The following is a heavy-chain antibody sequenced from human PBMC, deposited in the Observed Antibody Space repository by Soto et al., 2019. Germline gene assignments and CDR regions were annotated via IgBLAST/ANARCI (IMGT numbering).Heavy chain of an antibody. CDR1: GGTLSSYA. CDR2: SIPIFGTA. CDR3: AKAQLGGMDV. Sequence: QVQLVQSGAEVKKPGSSVKVSCKASGGTLSSYALSWVRQAPGQGLEWMGGSIPIFGTANDAQKFQGRVTNTADKSTSTAYMELSSLRPEDTAVYYCAKAQLGGMDVWGHGTTVTVSS. J-gene: IGHJ6*02. V-gene: IGHV1-69*06. D-gene: IGHD6-6*01.